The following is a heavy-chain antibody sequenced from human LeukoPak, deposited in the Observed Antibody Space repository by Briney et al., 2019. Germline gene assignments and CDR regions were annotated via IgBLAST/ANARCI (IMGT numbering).Heavy chain of an antibody. D-gene: IGHD5-12*01. Sequence: SETLSLTCTVSGGSISSYYWSWIRQPPGKGLEWIGYIYYSGSTNYNPSLKSRVTISVDTSKNQFSLKLSSVTAADTAVYYCAGRGYSGYDEGSDYWGQRTLVTVSS. CDR1: GGSISSYY. CDR2: IYYSGST. J-gene: IGHJ4*02. V-gene: IGHV4-59*01. CDR3: AGRGYSGYDEGSDY.